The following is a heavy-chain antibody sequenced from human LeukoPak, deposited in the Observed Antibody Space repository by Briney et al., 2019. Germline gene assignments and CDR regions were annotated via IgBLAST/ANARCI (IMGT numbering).Heavy chain of an antibody. CDR2: IYYSGST. D-gene: IGHD3-22*01. J-gene: IGHJ6*04. CDR3: AAYYYDSSGYYS. Sequence: SETLSLTCTVSGGSISSGSYYWGWIRQPPGKGLEWIGSIYYSGSTYYNPSLKSRVTISVDTSKNQFSLKLSSVTAADTAVYYCAAYYYDSSGYYSWGKGTTVTVSS. CDR1: GGSISSGSYY. V-gene: IGHV4-39*01.